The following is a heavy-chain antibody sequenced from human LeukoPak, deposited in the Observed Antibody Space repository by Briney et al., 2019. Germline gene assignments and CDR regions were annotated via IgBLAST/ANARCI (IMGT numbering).Heavy chain of an antibody. D-gene: IGHD2-2*01. Sequence: GASLRLSCAASGFTFSSYAMSWVRQAPGKGLEWVSAISGSGGSTYYADSVKGRFTISRDNSKNTLYLQMNSLRAEDTAVYYCAKATKYCSSTSCYLGYWGQGTLVTVSS. J-gene: IGHJ4*02. CDR2: ISGSGGST. CDR3: AKATKYCSSTSCYLGY. V-gene: IGHV3-23*01. CDR1: GFTFSSYA.